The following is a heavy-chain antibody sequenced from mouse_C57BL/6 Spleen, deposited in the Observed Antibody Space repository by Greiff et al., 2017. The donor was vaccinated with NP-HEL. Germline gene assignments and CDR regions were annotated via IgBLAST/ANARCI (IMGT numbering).Heavy chain of an antibody. V-gene: IGHV1-15*01. CDR3: TRWGYARRMDY. CDR1: GYTFTDYE. J-gene: IGHJ4*01. CDR2: IDPETGGT. D-gene: IGHD3-1*01. Sequence: QVQLQQSGAELVRPGASVTLSCKASGYTFTDYEMHWVKQTPVHGLEWIGAIDPETGGTAYNQKFKGKAILTADKYSSTAYMELRSLTSEDSAVYYYTRWGYARRMDYWGQGTSVTVSS.